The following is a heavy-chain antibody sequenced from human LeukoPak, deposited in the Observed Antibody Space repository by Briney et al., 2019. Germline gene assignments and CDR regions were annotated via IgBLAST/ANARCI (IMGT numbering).Heavy chain of an antibody. Sequence: PSETLSLTCTVSGVSISSGDYYWSWIRQPPGKGLEWIGYIYYSGSTYYNPSHKSRVTISVDTSKNQFSLRLSSVTAADTAVYYCARDRYYGSGSYYNGGPSHAFDIWGQGTMVTVSS. CDR2: IYYSGST. V-gene: IGHV4-30-4*01. CDR3: ARDRYYGSGSYYNGGPSHAFDI. J-gene: IGHJ3*02. CDR1: GVSISSGDYY. D-gene: IGHD3-10*01.